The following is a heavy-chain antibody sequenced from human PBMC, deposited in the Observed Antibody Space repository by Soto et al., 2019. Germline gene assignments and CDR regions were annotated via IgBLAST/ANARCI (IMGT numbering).Heavy chain of an antibody. D-gene: IGHD4-17*01. CDR1: GFTFSSYG. J-gene: IGHJ5*02. V-gene: IGHV3-33*01. CDR3: AREVPGYGGNSDGGLGP. CDR2: IWYDGSNK. Sequence: QVQLVESGGGVVQPGRSLRLSCAASGFTFSSYGMHWVRQAPGKGLEWVAVIWYDGSNKYYADSVKGRFTISRDNSKNTLDLQMNSLRAEDKAVYYCAREVPGYGGNSDGGLGPWGQGTLVTVSS.